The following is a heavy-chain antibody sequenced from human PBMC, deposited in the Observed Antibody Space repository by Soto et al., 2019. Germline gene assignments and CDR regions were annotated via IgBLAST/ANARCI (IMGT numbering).Heavy chain of an antibody. CDR3: ARLKYCSGGSCKDYYYYYGMDV. CDR1: GYSFTSYW. V-gene: IGHV5-51*01. CDR2: IYPGDSDT. Sequence: GESLKISCKGSGYSFTSYWIGWVRQMPGKGLEWMGIIYPGDSDTRYSPSFQGQVTISADKSISTAYLQWSSLKASDTAMYYCARLKYCSGGSCKDYYYYYGMDVWGQGTTVTVS. J-gene: IGHJ6*02. D-gene: IGHD2-15*01.